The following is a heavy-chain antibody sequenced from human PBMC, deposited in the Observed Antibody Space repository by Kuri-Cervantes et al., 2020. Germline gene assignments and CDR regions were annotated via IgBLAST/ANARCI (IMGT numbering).Heavy chain of an antibody. Sequence: SETLSLTCSVSGGSISSSSYYWGWIRQPPRKGLEWIGSIYYSGSTYYNPSLKSRVTISVDTTKNQFSLKLSSVTAAATAVYYCARDWGSSCPFFYWGQGTLVTVSS. J-gene: IGHJ4*02. CDR2: IYYSGST. D-gene: IGHD6-13*01. CDR1: GGSISSSSYY. CDR3: ARDWGSSCPFFY. V-gene: IGHV4-39*02.